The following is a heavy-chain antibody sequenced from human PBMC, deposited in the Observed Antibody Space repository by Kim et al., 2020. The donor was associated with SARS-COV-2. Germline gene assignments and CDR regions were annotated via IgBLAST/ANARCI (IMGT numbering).Heavy chain of an antibody. CDR3: ARQSYCSSTSCYERDAFDI. CDR2: IYPGDSDT. CDR1: GYSFTSYW. Sequence: GESLKISCKGSGYSFTSYWIGWVRQMPGKGLEWMGIIYPGDSDTRYSPSFQGQVTISADKSISTAYLQWSSLKASDTAMYYCARQSYCSSTSCYERDAFDIWGQGTMVTVSS. V-gene: IGHV5-51*01. D-gene: IGHD2-2*01. J-gene: IGHJ3*02.